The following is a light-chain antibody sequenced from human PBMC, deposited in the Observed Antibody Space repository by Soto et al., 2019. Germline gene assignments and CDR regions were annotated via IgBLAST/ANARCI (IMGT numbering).Light chain of an antibody. CDR2: GAY. CDR3: QQYGSSPGLT. CDR1: QSVSSSY. V-gene: IGKV3-20*01. Sequence: EIVLTQSPGTLSLSPGERATLSCRASQSVSSSYLAWYQQKPGQAPRLLIYGAYSRATGIPDRFSGSGSGTDFTLTISRLEPEDFAVYYCQQYGSSPGLTFCGGTKVEIK. J-gene: IGKJ4*01.